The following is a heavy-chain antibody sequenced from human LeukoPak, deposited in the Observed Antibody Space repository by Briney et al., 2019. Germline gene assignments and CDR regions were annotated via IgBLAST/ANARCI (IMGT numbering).Heavy chain of an antibody. CDR1: GFTFSSYA. CDR3: ARSRTSSPYDKNLNF. J-gene: IGHJ4*02. D-gene: IGHD1-14*01. CDR2: ISSSINYI. Sequence: GGSLRLSCAASGFTFSSYAMSWVREAPGKGLEWVSSISSSINYIYHADSVKGRFTISRDDAQNSVYLQMNSLKDEDTAVYYCARSRTSSPYDKNLNFWGQGTLVIVSS. V-gene: IGHV3-21*01.